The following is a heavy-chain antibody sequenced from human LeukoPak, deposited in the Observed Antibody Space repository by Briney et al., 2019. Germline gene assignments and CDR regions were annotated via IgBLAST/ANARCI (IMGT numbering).Heavy chain of an antibody. CDR3: AREMYDSGGYRVSYFDY. CDR1: GGSFSGYY. Sequence: SETLSLTCAVYGGSFSGYYWSWLRQPPGKGLEWIGEINHSGSTSYNPSLKSRVTISVDTSKNQFSLKLSSVTAADTAVYYCAREMYDSGGYRVSYFDYWGQGTLVTVSS. V-gene: IGHV4-34*01. J-gene: IGHJ4*02. CDR2: INHSGST. D-gene: IGHD3-22*01.